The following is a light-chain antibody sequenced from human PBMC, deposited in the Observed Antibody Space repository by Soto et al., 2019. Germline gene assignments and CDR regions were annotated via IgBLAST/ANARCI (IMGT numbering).Light chain of an antibody. Sequence: EIVFTQSPSTLSLSPRERATLSCVASQSVSSSYLAWYQQKPGQAPRLLIYGASSRATGIPDRISGSGSGTDFTLTISRLEPEDFAVYYCHQYGSSPSTFGQGTKVDIK. CDR2: GAS. V-gene: IGKV3-20*01. CDR1: QSVSSSY. CDR3: HQYGSSPST. J-gene: IGKJ1*01.